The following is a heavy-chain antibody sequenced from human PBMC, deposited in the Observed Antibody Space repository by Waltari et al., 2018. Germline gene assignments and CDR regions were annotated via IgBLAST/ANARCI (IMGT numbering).Heavy chain of an antibody. V-gene: IGHV4-34*01. D-gene: IGHD1-26*01. CDR1: GGSFSGYY. Sequence: QVQLQQWGAGLLKPSETLSLTCAVYGGSFSGYYWSWIRQPPGKGLEWIGEINHSGSTNDNPSLKSRVTISVDTSKNQFSLKLSSVTAADTAVYYCVRSYRDGEADAFDIWGQGTMVTVSS. J-gene: IGHJ3*02. CDR3: VRSYRDGEADAFDI. CDR2: INHSGST.